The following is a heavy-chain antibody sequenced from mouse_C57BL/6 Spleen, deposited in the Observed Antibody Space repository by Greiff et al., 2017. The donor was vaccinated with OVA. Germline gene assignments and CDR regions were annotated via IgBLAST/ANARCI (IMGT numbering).Heavy chain of an antibody. CDR2: IDPSDSHT. D-gene: IGHD2-1*01. V-gene: IGHV1-69*01. Sequence: QVQLQQPGAELVMPGASVKLSCKASGYTFTSYWMHWVKQRPGQGLEWIGEIDPSDSHTNYNQKVKGKSTLTVDKSSSTAYMQLSSLTSEDCAVYYCAKGNYAYWGQAAMVTVST. CDR3: AKGNYAY. CDR1: GYTFTSYW. J-gene: IGHJ3*01.